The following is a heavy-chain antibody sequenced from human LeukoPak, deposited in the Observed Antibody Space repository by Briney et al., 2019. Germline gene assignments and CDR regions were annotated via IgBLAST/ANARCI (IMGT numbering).Heavy chain of an antibody. J-gene: IGHJ6*03. CDR2: INHSGST. D-gene: IGHD6-13*01. CDR3: ARAQQLVRNYYYYMDV. CDR1: GGSFSGYY. Sequence: PSETLSLTCAVYGGSFSGYYWSWIRQPPGKGLEWIGEINHSGSTNYNPSLKSRVTISVDTSKNQFSLKLSSVTAADTAVYYCARAQQLVRNYYYYMDVWGKGTTVTVSS. V-gene: IGHV4-34*01.